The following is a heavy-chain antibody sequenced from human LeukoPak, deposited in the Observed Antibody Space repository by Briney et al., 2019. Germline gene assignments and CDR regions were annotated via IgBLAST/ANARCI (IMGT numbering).Heavy chain of an antibody. Sequence: PGRSLRLSCAASGFTFSSYAMSWVRQAPGKGLEWVSAISGSGGSTYYADSVKGRFTISRDNSKNTLYLQMNSLRAEDTAVYYCAKGGYCSGGSCNGTGWGQGTLVTVSS. CDR3: AKGGYCSGGSCNGTG. J-gene: IGHJ4*02. D-gene: IGHD2-15*01. CDR1: GFTFSSYA. V-gene: IGHV3-23*01. CDR2: ISGSGGST.